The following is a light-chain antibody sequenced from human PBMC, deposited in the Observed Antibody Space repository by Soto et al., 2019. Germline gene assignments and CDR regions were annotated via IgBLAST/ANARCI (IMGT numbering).Light chain of an antibody. CDR3: QQSYSTPELT. CDR2: AAS. Sequence: DIQMTQSPSSLSASVGDRVTIICRASQDIRNDLGWYQQRPGKAPKRLIYAASTLQSGAPSRFSGSGSGTDLTLTISSLQPEDFATYYCQQSYSTPELTFGGGTKVDLK. J-gene: IGKJ4*01. V-gene: IGKV1-39*01. CDR1: QDIRND.